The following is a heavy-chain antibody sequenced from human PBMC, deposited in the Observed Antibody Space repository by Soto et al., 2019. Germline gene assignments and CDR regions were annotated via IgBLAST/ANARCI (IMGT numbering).Heavy chain of an antibody. J-gene: IGHJ6*02. CDR2: INPSGTTT. V-gene: IGHV1-46*01. CDR3: AETQIARHYYYGMEV. Sequence: QVQLVQSGAEVKKPGASVKVSCKASGYTFTSFYMHWVRQAPGQGLEWMGIINPSGTTTDYAQKFQGRVNMAKDQTQSPKYLELGSPTSEDTGVYYFAETQIARHYYYGMEVWGQGTAVTVSS. CDR1: GYTFTSFY.